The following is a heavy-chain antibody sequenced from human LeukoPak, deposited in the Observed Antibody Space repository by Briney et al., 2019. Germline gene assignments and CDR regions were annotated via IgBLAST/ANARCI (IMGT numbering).Heavy chain of an antibody. V-gene: IGHV3-30-3*01. CDR3: ARDWGRRYSSGWYGDFDY. J-gene: IGHJ4*02. CDR2: ISYDGSDK. D-gene: IGHD6-19*01. Sequence: PGGSLRLSCVGSGFTFSRYWLNWVRQAPGKGLEWVAVISYDGSDKYYADSVKGRFTISRDNSKNTLYLQMNSLRPEDTAVYYCARDWGRRYSSGWYGDFDYWGQGTLVTVSS. CDR1: GFTFSRYW.